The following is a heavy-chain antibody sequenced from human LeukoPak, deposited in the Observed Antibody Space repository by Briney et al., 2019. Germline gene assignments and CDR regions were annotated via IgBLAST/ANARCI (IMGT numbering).Heavy chain of an antibody. CDR3: ARVVGGYCNSTSCYSPYYYMDV. V-gene: IGHV3-48*04. CDR2: ISSSSSTI. Sequence: GGSLRLSCAASGFTFSSFGMNWVRQAPGKGLEWVSYISSSSSTIYYSDSVKGRFTISRDNAKNSLYLQVNSLRAEDTAVYYCARVVGGYCNSTSCYSPYYYMDVWGKGTTVTVSS. D-gene: IGHD2-2*03. J-gene: IGHJ6*03. CDR1: GFTFSSFG.